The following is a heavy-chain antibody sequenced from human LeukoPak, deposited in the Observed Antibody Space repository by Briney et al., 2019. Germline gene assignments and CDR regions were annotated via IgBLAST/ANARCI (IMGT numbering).Heavy chain of an antibody. J-gene: IGHJ4*02. CDR2: ITGRGVRT. V-gene: IGHV3-23*01. Sequence: GGSMRLSCAASGFTSSRYGMSWVRQAPGKGLEWVSAITGRGVRTYNGDSVKGRFTISRDTSKNTVYLQMNSLRGEDTVVYYCTNGAHPDSSHYYFDYWGQGALVTVSS. D-gene: IGHD2-2*01. CDR1: GFTSSRYG. CDR3: TNGAHPDSSHYYFDY.